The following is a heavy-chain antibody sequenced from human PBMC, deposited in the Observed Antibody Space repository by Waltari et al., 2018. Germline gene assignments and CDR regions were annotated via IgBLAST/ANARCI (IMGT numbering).Heavy chain of an antibody. Sequence: QMQLVQSGAEVKKPGASVKVSCKASGSPSIDYDINWVRQATGHGLEWMGWINPKSGNTVSAQNFQDRVTITRDPSTSTVYMELSSLRSDDAAVYYCARVHYDFWSGYYIWGQGTLVTVPS. CDR2: INPKSGNT. J-gene: IGHJ4*02. V-gene: IGHV1-8*02. CDR3: ARVHYDFWSGYYI. D-gene: IGHD3-3*01. CDR1: GSPSIDYD.